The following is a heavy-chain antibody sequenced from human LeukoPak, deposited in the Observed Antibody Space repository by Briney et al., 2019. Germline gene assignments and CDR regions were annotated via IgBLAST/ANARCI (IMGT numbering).Heavy chain of an antibody. Sequence: ASVKVSCKASGYTFTGYYMHWVRQAPGQGLEWMGWINPNNGDTHYAQKFQGTVTMTRDTSISTAYMELSSLRSDDTAVYYCARGVAGAYFYYMDVWGKGTTVTVSS. CDR2: INPNNGDT. D-gene: IGHD1-14*01. J-gene: IGHJ6*03. V-gene: IGHV1-2*02. CDR3: ARGVAGAYFYYMDV. CDR1: GYTFTGYY.